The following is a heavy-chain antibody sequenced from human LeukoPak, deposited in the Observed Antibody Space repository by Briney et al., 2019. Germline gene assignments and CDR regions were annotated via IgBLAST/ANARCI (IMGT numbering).Heavy chain of an antibody. CDR1: GFTVSSNY. CDR3: AKREPPGSYGVDY. V-gene: IGHV3-53*01. J-gene: IGHJ4*02. D-gene: IGHD3-10*01. CDR2: IYSGGST. Sequence: GGSLRLSCAASGFTVSSNYMSWVRQAPGKGLEWVSVIYSGGSTYYADSVKGRFTISRDNSKNTLYLQMNSLRAEDTAVYYCAKREPPGSYGVDYWGQGTLVTVSS.